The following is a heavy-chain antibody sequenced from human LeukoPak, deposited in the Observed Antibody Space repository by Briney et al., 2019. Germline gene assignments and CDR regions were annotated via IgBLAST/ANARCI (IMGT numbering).Heavy chain of an antibody. V-gene: IGHV4-31*03. D-gene: IGHD4-17*01. Sequence: SETLSLTCSVSGGSISSSAYHWSWFRQHPGKGLEWIGYIYYTGRTYYSPSLKSRVTISLDTSKNQFSLNLSSLTAADTAVYYCASYYGDYPYYFDYWGQGTLVTVSS. J-gene: IGHJ4*02. CDR1: GGSISSSAYH. CDR2: IYYTGRT. CDR3: ASYYGDYPYYFDY.